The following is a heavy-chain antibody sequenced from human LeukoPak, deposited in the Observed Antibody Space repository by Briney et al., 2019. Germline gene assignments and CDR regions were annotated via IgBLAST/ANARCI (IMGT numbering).Heavy chain of an antibody. V-gene: IGHV3-23*01. Sequence: GGSLRLSCAASGFSFNNYAMSWVRQAPGKGLEWVSAISTTGGSTYYADSVKGRFTVSRDNSKNTLSLQMDSLRVEDTALYYCAKDWTTVVTPKGYYSDSWGQGTLVTVSS. CDR3: AKDWTTVVTPKGYYSDS. CDR1: GFSFNNYA. J-gene: IGHJ4*02. D-gene: IGHD4-23*01. CDR2: ISTTGGST.